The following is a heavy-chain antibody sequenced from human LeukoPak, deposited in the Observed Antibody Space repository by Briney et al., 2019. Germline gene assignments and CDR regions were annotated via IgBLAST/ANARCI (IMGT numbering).Heavy chain of an antibody. CDR2: IYYSGST. Sequence: SETLSLTCTVSGGSISSYYWGWIRQPPGKGLEWIGSIYYSGSTYYNPSLKSRVTISVDTSKNQFSLKLSSVTAADTAVYYCASSSGWSHYFDYWGQGTLVTVSS. J-gene: IGHJ4*02. V-gene: IGHV4-39*01. CDR1: GGSISSYY. CDR3: ASSSGWSHYFDY. D-gene: IGHD6-19*01.